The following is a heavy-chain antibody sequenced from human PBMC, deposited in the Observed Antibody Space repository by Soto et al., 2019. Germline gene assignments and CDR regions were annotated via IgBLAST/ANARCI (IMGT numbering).Heavy chain of an antibody. Sequence: QVQLVQSGAEVKKPGSSVKVSCKASGGTFSSYTISWVRQAPGQGLEWMGRIIPILGIANYAQKFQGRVTITADKSTSTAYMGLSSLRSEDTAGYYCATDFTGGGWWGQGTLVTVSS. CDR3: ATDFTGGGW. CDR1: GGTFSSYT. CDR2: IIPILGIA. V-gene: IGHV1-69*02. J-gene: IGHJ4*02. D-gene: IGHD2-15*01.